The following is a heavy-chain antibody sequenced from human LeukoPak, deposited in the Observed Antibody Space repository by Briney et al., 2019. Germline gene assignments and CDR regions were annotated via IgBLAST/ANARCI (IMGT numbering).Heavy chain of an antibody. CDR3: ARLPDSSGRGPYYYGMDV. D-gene: IGHD6-19*01. V-gene: IGHV5-51*01. CDR2: IYPGDSDT. J-gene: IGHJ6*02. Sequence: GESLKISCKGSGYSFTTYWIAWVRQMPGKGLAWMGIIYPGDSDTRYSPSSQGQVTISADMSISTAYLQWSSLKASDTAIYYCARLPDSSGRGPYYYGMDVWGQGTTVTVSS. CDR1: GYSFTTYW.